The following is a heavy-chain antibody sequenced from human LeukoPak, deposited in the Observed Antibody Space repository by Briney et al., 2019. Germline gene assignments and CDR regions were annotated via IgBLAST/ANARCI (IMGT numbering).Heavy chain of an antibody. J-gene: IGHJ4*02. CDR1: GFTFSGSA. V-gene: IGHV3-73*01. CDR2: IRSKANSYAT. CDR3: AKPRGTTVTTRPFDY. D-gene: IGHD4-17*01. Sequence: PGGSLKLSCAASGFTFSGSAMHWVRQASGKGLEWVGRIRSKANSYATAYAASVKGRFTISRDDSKNTAYLQMNSLRAEDTAVYYCAKPRGTTVTTRPFDYWGQGTLVTVSS.